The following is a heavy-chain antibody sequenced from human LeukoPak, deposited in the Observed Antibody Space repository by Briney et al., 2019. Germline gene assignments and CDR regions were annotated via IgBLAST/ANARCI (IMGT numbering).Heavy chain of an antibody. D-gene: IGHD6-13*01. Sequence: ASVKVSCKASGYTFTSYGISWVRQAPGQGLEWMGWISAYNGNTNYAQKLQGRVTMTTDTSTSTAYMELRSLRSDDTAVYYCARVPSPPYSSSRRDLTNWGQGTLVTVSS. CDR3: ARVPSPPYSSSRRDLTN. J-gene: IGHJ4*02. CDR2: ISAYNGNT. V-gene: IGHV1-18*01. CDR1: GYTFTSYG.